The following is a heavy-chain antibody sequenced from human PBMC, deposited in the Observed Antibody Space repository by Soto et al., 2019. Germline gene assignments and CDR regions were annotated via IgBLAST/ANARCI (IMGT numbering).Heavy chain of an antibody. CDR1: GGSISSYY. CDR2: IYYSGST. Sequence: PSETLSLTCPVSGGSISSYYWSWIRQPPGKGLEWIGYIYYSGSTNYNPSLKSRVTISVDTSKNQFSLKLSSVTAADTAVYYCAIWFGVYWGQGTLVTVSS. D-gene: IGHD3-10*01. CDR3: AIWFGVY. J-gene: IGHJ4*02. V-gene: IGHV4-59*01.